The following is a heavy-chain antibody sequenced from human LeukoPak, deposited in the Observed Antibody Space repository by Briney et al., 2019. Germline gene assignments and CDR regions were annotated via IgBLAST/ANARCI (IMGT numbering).Heavy chain of an antibody. CDR3: ARETKNRWLQLVLDGFDI. CDR2: ISDSGST. D-gene: IGHD5-24*01. V-gene: IGHV4-59*01. Sequence: SETLSLTCSVSGDSISSYHCSWIRQPPGKGLEWVGYISDSGSTNYNPSLKSRVAISVATSKNQFSLRLTSVTAADTAVYYCARETKNRWLQLVLDGFDIWGQGTMVTVSS. J-gene: IGHJ3*02. CDR1: GDSISSYH.